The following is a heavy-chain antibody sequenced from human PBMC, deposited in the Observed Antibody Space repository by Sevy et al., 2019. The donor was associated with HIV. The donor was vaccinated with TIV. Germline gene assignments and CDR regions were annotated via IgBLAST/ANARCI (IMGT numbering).Heavy chain of an antibody. CDR1: GFTFSSYA. Sequence: GESLKISCAASGFTFSSYAMHWVRQAPGKGLEWVAVISYDGSNKYYADSVKGRFTISRDNSKNMLYLQMNSLRAEDTAVYYCARAPSYGDLGLYYFDYWGQGTLVTVSS. D-gene: IGHD4-17*01. J-gene: IGHJ4*02. V-gene: IGHV3-30*04. CDR3: ARAPSYGDLGLYYFDY. CDR2: ISYDGSNK.